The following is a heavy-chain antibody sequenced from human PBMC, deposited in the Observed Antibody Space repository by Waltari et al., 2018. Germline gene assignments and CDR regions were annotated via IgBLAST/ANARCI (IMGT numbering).Heavy chain of an antibody. Sequence: LQLQESGPGLVKPSETLSPTCTVSGASISSSRYYWGWIRQPPGHGLEWIGSIYYSGSTYYNPSLKSRVTISVETSKNQFSLKLSSVTAADTAVYYCARVLGYCSSTSCYKGYFQHWGQGTLVTVSS. J-gene: IGHJ1*01. D-gene: IGHD2-2*02. CDR2: IYYSGST. CDR1: GASISSSRYY. CDR3: ARVLGYCSSTSCYKGYFQH. V-gene: IGHV4-39*01.